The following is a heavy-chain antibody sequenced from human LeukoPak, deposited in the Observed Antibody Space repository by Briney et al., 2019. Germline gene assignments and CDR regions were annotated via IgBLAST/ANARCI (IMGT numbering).Heavy chain of an antibody. D-gene: IGHD5-18*01. Sequence: GGSLRLSCAASGFTVSSNYMSWVRQAPGKGLEWVSVIYSGGSTYYADSVKGRFTISRDNSRNTLYLQMNSLRAEDTAVYYCARDGTHSYGYSVWGQGTLVTVSS. CDR1: GFTVSSNY. V-gene: IGHV3-53*01. CDR2: IYSGGST. J-gene: IGHJ4*02. CDR3: ARDGTHSYGYSV.